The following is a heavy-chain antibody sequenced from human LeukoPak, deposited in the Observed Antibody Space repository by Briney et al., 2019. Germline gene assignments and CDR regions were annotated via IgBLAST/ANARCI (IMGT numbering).Heavy chain of an antibody. CDR1: GFTFSSYA. CDR2: IGGSGGST. J-gene: IGHJ4*02. V-gene: IGHV3-23*01. CDR3: AKDVGLRYFDWLLL. Sequence: GGSLRLSCAASGFTFSSYAMSWVRQAPGKGLEWVSAIGGSGGSTYYADSVKGRFTISRDNSKNTLYLQMNSLRAEDTAVYYCAKDVGLRYFDWLLLWGQGTLVTVSS. D-gene: IGHD3-9*01.